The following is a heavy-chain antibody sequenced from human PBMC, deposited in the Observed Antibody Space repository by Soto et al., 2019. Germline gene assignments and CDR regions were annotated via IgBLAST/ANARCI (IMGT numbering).Heavy chain of an antibody. CDR3: ARLRGVAAAGTPNWFDP. Sequence: GESLKISCKGSGYSFTSYWIGWVRQMPGKGLEWMGIIYPGDSDTRYSPSFQGQVTISADKSISTAYLQWSSLKASDTAMYYCARLRGVAAAGTPNWFDPWGQGTLVTV. J-gene: IGHJ5*02. CDR1: GYSFTSYW. V-gene: IGHV5-51*01. CDR2: IYPGDSDT. D-gene: IGHD6-13*01.